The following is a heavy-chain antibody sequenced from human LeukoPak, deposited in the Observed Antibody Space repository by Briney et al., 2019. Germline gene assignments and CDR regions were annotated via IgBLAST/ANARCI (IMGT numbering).Heavy chain of an antibody. J-gene: IGHJ3*02. CDR1: GGSISSSSYY. D-gene: IGHD6-13*01. CDR3: ARVIAAEDSAFDI. CDR2: IYYSGST. V-gene: IGHV4-39*07. Sequence: SETLSLTCTVSGGSISSSSYYWGWIRQPPGKGLEWIGSIYYSGSTYYNPSLKSRVTISVDTSKNQFSLKLSSVTAADTAVYYCARVIAAEDSAFDIWGQGTMVTVSS.